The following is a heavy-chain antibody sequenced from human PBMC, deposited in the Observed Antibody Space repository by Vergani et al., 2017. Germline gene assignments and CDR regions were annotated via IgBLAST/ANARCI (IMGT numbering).Heavy chain of an antibody. CDR2: INHSGST. CDR1: GGSFSGYY. Sequence: QVQLQQWGAGLLKPSETLSLTCAVYGGSFSGYYWSWIRQPPGKGLEWIGEINHSGSTNYNPSLKSRVTISVDTSKNQFSLKLSSVTAADTAVYYCARAGGEAARRRFVWFDPWGQGTLVTVSS. J-gene: IGHJ5*02. V-gene: IGHV4-34*01. D-gene: IGHD6-6*01. CDR3: ARAGGEAARRRFVWFDP.